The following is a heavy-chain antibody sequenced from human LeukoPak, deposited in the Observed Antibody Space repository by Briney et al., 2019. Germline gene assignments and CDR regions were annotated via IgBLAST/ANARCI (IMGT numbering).Heavy chain of an antibody. CDR1: GFTVSSNY. J-gene: IGHJ4*02. CDR3: ARDLRFGGHDY. Sequence: GGSLRLSCAASGFTVSSNYMSWVRQAPGKGLEWVSVIYSGGSTYYADSVKGRFAISRDNSKNTLYLQMNSLRAEDTAVYYCARDLRFGGHDYWGQGTLVTVSS. V-gene: IGHV3-53*01. CDR2: IYSGGST. D-gene: IGHD3-10*01.